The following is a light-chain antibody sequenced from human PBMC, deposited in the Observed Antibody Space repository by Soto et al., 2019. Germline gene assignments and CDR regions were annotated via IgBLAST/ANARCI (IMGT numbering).Light chain of an antibody. J-gene: IGLJ3*02. V-gene: IGLV2-8*01. CDR3: SSFAGSNNVV. CDR1: SSDVGGYDH. Sequence: QSALTQPPSASGSPGQSVTISCAGTSSDVGGYDHVSWYQQHPGKAPKLMIYDVSKRPSGVPDRFSGSKSGNAASLTVSGLQPEDEADYYCSSFAGSNNVVFGGGTKLTVL. CDR2: DVS.